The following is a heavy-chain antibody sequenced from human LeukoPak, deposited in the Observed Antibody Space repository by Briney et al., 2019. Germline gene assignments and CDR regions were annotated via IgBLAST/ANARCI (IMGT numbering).Heavy chain of an antibody. V-gene: IGHV1-69*04. CDR3: ARDPFPPAKYYDILTGYYFSFFDY. Sequence: SVKVSCKASGGTFSSYAISWVRQAPGQGLEWMGRIIPILGIANYAQKFQGRVTITADKSTSTAYMELSSLRYEDTAVYYCARDPFPPAKYYDILTGYYFSFFDYWGQGTLVTVSS. D-gene: IGHD3-9*01. CDR1: GGTFSSYA. J-gene: IGHJ4*02. CDR2: IIPILGIA.